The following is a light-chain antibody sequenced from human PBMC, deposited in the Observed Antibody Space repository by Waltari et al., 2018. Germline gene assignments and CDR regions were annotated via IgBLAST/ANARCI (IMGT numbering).Light chain of an antibody. CDR2: RNN. CDR3: SAWDSNLSAWV. V-gene: IGLV10-54*04. CDR1: NNNVGNQG. J-gene: IGLJ3*02. Sequence: QAGLTQPPSVSTGLGQTATLTCTGNNNNVGNQGAAWLQQHQGHPPKLLSYRNNNRPSGISEKFSASRSGNTASLTITGLQPEDEADYYCSAWDSNLSAWVFGGGTKLTVL.